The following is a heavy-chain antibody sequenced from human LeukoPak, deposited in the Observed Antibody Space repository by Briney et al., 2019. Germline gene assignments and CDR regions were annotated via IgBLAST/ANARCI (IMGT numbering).Heavy chain of an antibody. J-gene: IGHJ4*02. CDR2: IYPGDSGT. D-gene: IGHD1-20*01. CDR1: GYTFTNYW. Sequence: GESLKISCKGSGYTFTNYWIGWVRQMSGKGLEWMGIIYPGDSGTTYSPSFQGQVTISADKSISTAYLQWNSLKASDTAMYYCVRNLTVWGQGTLVTVSS. V-gene: IGHV5-51*01. CDR3: VRNLTV.